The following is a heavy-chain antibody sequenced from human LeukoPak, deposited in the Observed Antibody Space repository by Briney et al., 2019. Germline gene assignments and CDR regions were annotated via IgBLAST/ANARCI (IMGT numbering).Heavy chain of an antibody. Sequence: ASVKVSCKASGYTFTSYYMHWVRQAPGQGLEWMGIINPSGGSTSYAQKFQGRVAMTRDTSTSTVYMEPSSLRSEDTAVYYCARVGVGGSGWWANWFDPWGQGTLVTVSS. CDR1: GYTFTSYY. V-gene: IGHV1-46*01. CDR3: ARVGVGGSGWWANWFDP. D-gene: IGHD6-19*01. CDR2: INPSGGST. J-gene: IGHJ5*02.